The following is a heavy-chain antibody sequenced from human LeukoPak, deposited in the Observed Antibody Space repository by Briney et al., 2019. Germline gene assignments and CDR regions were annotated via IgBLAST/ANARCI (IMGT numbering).Heavy chain of an antibody. D-gene: IGHD3-22*01. CDR1: GFTFSSYA. Sequence: GGSLRLSCAASGFTFSSYAMSWVRQAPGKGLEWVSAISGSGGSTYYADSVKGRFTISRDNSKNTLYLQMNSLRAEDTAVYYCAKDLWYYDSSGSYNDYYYYYGMDVWGQGTTVTVSS. CDR3: AKDLWYYDSSGSYNDYYYYYGMDV. V-gene: IGHV3-23*01. CDR2: ISGSGGST. J-gene: IGHJ6*02.